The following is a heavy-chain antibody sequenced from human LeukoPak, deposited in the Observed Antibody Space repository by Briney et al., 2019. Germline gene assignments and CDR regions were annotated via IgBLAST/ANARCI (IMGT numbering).Heavy chain of an antibody. CDR1: GFSVSGNY. Sequence: GGSLRLSCAASGFSVSGNYMSWVRQAPGKGLEWVSVIYTSGTTYYADSVKGRFTISRDTSKNSLYLQMNSLRAEDTAVYYCARGRLMGSGLPAIDYWGQGTLVTVSS. V-gene: IGHV3-53*01. CDR3: ARGRLMGSGLPAIDY. D-gene: IGHD3-10*01. J-gene: IGHJ4*02. CDR2: IYTSGTT.